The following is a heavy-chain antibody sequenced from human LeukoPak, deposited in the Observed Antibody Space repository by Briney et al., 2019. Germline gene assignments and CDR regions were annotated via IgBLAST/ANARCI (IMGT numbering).Heavy chain of an antibody. D-gene: IGHD2-21*02. CDR3: SRDSLSSCGGDCYLGLDV. CDR2: IKSDGSST. J-gene: IGHJ6*02. CDR1: GFTFSNYW. V-gene: IGHV3-74*01. Sequence: GGSLRPSCAASGFTFSNYWMHWVRQAPGEALMWVSRIKSDGSSTTYADSVKGRFTISRDNAKNTLYLQMNSLRAEDTAVYYCSRDSLSSCGGDCYLGLDVWGQGTTVTVSS.